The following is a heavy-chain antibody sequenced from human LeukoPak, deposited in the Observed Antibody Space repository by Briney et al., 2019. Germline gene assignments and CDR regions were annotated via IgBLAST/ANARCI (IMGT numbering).Heavy chain of an antibody. V-gene: IGHV1-69*13. D-gene: IGHD5-18*01. CDR2: IIPIFGTA. CDR3: AVDTAMVISF. Sequence: GASVKVSCKASGYTFTSYGISWVRQAPGQGLEWMGGIIPIFGTANYAQKFQGRVTITADESTSTAYMELSSLRSEDTAVYYCAVDTAMVISFRGQGTLVTVSS. CDR1: GYTFTSYG. J-gene: IGHJ4*02.